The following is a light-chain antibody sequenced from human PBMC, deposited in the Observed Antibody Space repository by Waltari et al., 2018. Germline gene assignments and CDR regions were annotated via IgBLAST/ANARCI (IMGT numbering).Light chain of an antibody. CDR1: SSESGSYNH. Sequence: QSALTQPASLSGSPGQSITISCTGTSSESGSYNHVSWYQQHPGEAPKLMIYDVSVRPSGVSNRFSGSKSGNTASLTISGLQAEDEADYYCSSSTSRTALLFGGGTKLTVL. J-gene: IGLJ2*01. CDR2: DVS. CDR3: SSSTSRTALL. V-gene: IGLV2-14*03.